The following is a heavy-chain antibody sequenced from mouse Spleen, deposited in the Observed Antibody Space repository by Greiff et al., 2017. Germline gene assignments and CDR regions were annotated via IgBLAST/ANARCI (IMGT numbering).Heavy chain of an antibody. Sequence: EVQLVESGGGLVKPGGSLKLSCAASGFTFSSYAMAWVRQTPEKRLEWVATISSGGSYTYYPDSVKGRFTISRDNAKNTLYLQMSSLRSEDTAMYYCARQMITRAMDYWGQGTSVTVSS. CDR1: GFTFSSYA. CDR2: ISSGGSYT. CDR3: ARQMITRAMDY. D-gene: IGHD2-4*01. J-gene: IGHJ4*01. V-gene: IGHV5-9-3*01.